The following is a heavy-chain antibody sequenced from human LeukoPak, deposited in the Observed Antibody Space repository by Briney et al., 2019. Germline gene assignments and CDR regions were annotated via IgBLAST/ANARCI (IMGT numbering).Heavy chain of an antibody. V-gene: IGHV3-23*01. CDR2: ISGSGGST. CDR1: GFTFSSYA. D-gene: IGHD4/OR15-4a*01. CDR3: ARRAGAYSHPYDY. J-gene: IGHJ4*02. Sequence: GGSLRLSCAASGFTFSSYAMSWVRQAPGKGLEWVSAISGSGGSTYYADSVKGRFTISRDNSKNTLYLQMNSLRADDTAVYYGARRAGAYSHPYDYWGQGTLVTVSS.